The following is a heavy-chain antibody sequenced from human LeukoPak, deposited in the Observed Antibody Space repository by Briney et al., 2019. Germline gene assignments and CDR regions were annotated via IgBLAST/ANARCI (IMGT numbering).Heavy chain of an antibody. CDR2: IYYSGST. D-gene: IGHD2-2*01. V-gene: IGHV4-59*01. J-gene: IGHJ5*02. Sequence: KASETLSLTCTVSGGSISSYYWSWIRQPPGKGLEWIGYIYYSGSTNHNPSLKSRVTISVDTSKNQFSLKLSSVTAADTAVYYCARVGCSSTSCNWFDPWGQGTLVTVSS. CDR1: GGSISSYY. CDR3: ARVGCSSTSCNWFDP.